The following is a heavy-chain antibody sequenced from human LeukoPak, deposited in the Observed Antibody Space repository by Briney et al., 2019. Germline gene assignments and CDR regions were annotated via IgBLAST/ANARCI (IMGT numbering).Heavy chain of an antibody. Sequence: GESLKISCKGSGYNFATYWIGWVRQMPGKGLEWMGIIYPSDSDTRYSPSFQGQVTISADKSISTAYLQWSSLKASDTAMYYCARRDCSGGSCFYFDYWGQGTLVTVSS. J-gene: IGHJ4*02. CDR2: IYPSDSDT. CDR1: GYNFATYW. CDR3: ARRDCSGGSCFYFDY. V-gene: IGHV5-51*01. D-gene: IGHD2-15*01.